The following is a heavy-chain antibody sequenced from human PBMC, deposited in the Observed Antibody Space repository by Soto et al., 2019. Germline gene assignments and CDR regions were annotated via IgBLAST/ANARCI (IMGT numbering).Heavy chain of an antibody. CDR3: ARATGSNHPFDY. D-gene: IGHD2-2*01. J-gene: IGHJ4*02. V-gene: IGHV3-74*01. CDR2: TSTDGSST. Sequence: EVQLVESGGGLVQPGGSLRLSCAATGFTFSTYWMHWVRQGPGKGLVWVSRTSTDGSSTTYADSVKGRFTISRDNAKNTLYLQMTSLRAEDTAVYYCARATGSNHPFDYWGQGSLVTVSS. CDR1: GFTFSTYW.